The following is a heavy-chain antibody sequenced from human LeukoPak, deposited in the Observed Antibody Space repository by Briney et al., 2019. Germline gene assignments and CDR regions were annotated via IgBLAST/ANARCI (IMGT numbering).Heavy chain of an antibody. CDR1: GFTFSSYA. Sequence: GGSLRLSRAASGFTFSSYAMSWVRQAPGKGLEWVSATSGSGYSTYYADSVKGRFTISRDNSKNTLYLQMNSLRAEDTAVYYCAKEAGYSGYDYPDYWGQGTLVTVSS. V-gene: IGHV3-23*01. CDR2: TSGSGYST. D-gene: IGHD5-12*01. CDR3: AKEAGYSGYDYPDY. J-gene: IGHJ4*02.